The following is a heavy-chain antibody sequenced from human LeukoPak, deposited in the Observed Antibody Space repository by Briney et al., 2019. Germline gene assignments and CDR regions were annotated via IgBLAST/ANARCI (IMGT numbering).Heavy chain of an antibody. D-gene: IGHD5-18*01. J-gene: IGHJ6*03. CDR1: GGTFSSYA. CDR2: IIPIFGTA. Sequence: SVKVSCKASGGTFSSYAMSWVRQAPGQGLEWMGGIIPIFGTANYAQKFQGRVTITTDESTSTAYMELSSLRSEDTAVYYCARAGGYSYGSPRYYYYYYMDVWGKGTTVTVCS. CDR3: ARAGGYSYGSPRYYYYYYMDV. V-gene: IGHV1-69*05.